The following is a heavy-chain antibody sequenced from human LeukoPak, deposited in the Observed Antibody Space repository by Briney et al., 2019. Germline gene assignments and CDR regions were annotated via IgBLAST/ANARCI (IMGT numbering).Heavy chain of an antibody. CDR3: AKGENYDILTGYYPLNY. J-gene: IGHJ4*02. CDR2: ISGSGGST. D-gene: IGHD3-9*01. V-gene: IGHV3-23*01. CDR1: GFTFSSYG. Sequence: SGGSLRLSCAASGFTFSSYGMSWVRQAPGKGLEWVSAISGSGGSTYYADSVKGRFTISRDNSKNTLYLQMNSLRAEDTAVYYCAKGENYDILTGYYPLNYWGQGTLVTVSS.